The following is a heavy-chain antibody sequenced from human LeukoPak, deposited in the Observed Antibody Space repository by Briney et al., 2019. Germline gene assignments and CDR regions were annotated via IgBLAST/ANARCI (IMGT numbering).Heavy chain of an antibody. CDR2: ISWNSGSI. CDR3: AKDITRGGDAFDV. CDR1: GFTFDDYA. V-gene: IGHV3-9*01. Sequence: GGSLRLSCAASGFTFDDYAMHWVRQAPGKGLEWVSGISWNSGSIGYADSVKGRFTISRDNAKNSLYLQMNSLRAEDTALYYCAKDITRGGDAFDVWGQGTMVTVSS. J-gene: IGHJ3*01. D-gene: IGHD3-16*01.